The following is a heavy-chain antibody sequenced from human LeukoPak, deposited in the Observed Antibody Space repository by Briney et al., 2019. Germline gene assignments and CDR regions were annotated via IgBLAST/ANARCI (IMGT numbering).Heavy chain of an antibody. CDR3: ARGCGGDCSSAFDI. J-gene: IGHJ3*02. CDR2: IIPIFGTA. D-gene: IGHD2-21*02. CDR1: GGTFSSYA. V-gene: IGHV1-69*05. Sequence: SVKVSCKASGGTFSSYAISWVRQAPGQGLEWMERIIPIFGTANYAQKFQGRVTITTDESTSTAYMELSSLRSEDTAVYYCARGCGGDCSSAFDIWGQGTMVTVSS.